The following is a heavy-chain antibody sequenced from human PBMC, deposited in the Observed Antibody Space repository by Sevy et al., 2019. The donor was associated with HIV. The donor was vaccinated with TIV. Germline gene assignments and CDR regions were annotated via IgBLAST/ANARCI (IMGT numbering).Heavy chain of an antibody. Sequence: SETLSRTCTVSGGSISSGDYYWSWIRQPPGKGLEWIGYIYYSGSTYYNPSLKSQVTISVDTSKNQFSLKLSSVTAADTAVYYCARAGYSSSWYPGNFDYWGQGTLVTVSS. CDR2: IYYSGST. V-gene: IGHV4-30-4*01. D-gene: IGHD6-13*01. CDR3: ARAGYSSSWYPGNFDY. CDR1: GGSISSGDYY. J-gene: IGHJ4*02.